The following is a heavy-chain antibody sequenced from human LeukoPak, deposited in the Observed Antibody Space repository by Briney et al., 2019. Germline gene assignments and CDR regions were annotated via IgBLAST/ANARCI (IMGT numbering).Heavy chain of an antibody. D-gene: IGHD2-2*01. CDR2: MYYSGST. Sequence: PSETLSLTCTVSGGSISSYYWSWIRRPPGKGLEWIGYMYYSGSTNYNPSLKSRVTISVDTSKNQFSLKLSSVTAADTAVYYCARVNIVVVPAAIDIDWFDPWGQGTLVTVSS. CDR3: ARVNIVVVPAAIDIDWFDP. V-gene: IGHV4-59*01. J-gene: IGHJ5*02. CDR1: GGSISSYY.